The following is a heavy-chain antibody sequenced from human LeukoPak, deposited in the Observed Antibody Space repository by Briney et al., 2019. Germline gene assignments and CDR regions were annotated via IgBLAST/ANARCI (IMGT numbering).Heavy chain of an antibody. CDR2: IYYSGST. Sequence: KPSETLSLTCTVSGGSISSYYWSWIQQPPGKGLEWIGYIYYSGSTNYNPSLKSRVTISVDTSKNQFSLKLSSVTAADTAVYYCARGLSIAVAFDYWGQGTLVTVSS. CDR1: GGSISSYY. CDR3: ARGLSIAVAFDY. D-gene: IGHD6-19*01. J-gene: IGHJ4*02. V-gene: IGHV4-59*01.